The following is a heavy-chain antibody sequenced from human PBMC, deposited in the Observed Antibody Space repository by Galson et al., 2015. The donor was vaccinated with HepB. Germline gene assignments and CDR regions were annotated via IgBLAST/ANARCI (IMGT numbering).Heavy chain of an antibody. CDR1: GFTSSTYA. D-gene: IGHD2-2*01. CDR3: VSDRCTSISCPYNWFDP. Sequence: SLRLSCAASGFTSSTYAIHWVRQAPGKGLEWVAVVSFDGRNEYYADSVKGRSTISRDNYKNTLYLQMTSLRTEDTAVYYCVSDRCTSISCPYNWFDPWGQGTLVTVSS. CDR2: VSFDGRNE. J-gene: IGHJ5*02. V-gene: IGHV3-30*04.